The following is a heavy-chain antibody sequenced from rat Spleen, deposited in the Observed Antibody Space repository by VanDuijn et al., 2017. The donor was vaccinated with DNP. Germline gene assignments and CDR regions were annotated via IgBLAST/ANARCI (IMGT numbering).Heavy chain of an antibody. CDR1: GLTFSDYY. D-gene: IGHD1-9*01. V-gene: IGHV5-20*01. J-gene: IGHJ2*01. CDR2: INPDGSKS. CDR3: TTESTYYGYFDY. Sequence: EVQLVGSGGGSVQSGRSLKLSCAASGLTFSDYYMSWVRQAPTMGLEWVASINPDGSKSYYRDSVRGRFTISRDNAKSSLYLQMDSLRSEDTATYYCTTESTYYGYFDYWGQGVMVPVSS.